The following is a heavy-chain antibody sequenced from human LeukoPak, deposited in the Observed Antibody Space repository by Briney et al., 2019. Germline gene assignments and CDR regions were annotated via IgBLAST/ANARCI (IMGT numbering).Heavy chain of an antibody. CDR2: ITSGSSYI. J-gene: IGHJ4*02. CDR1: GFTFGTCS. V-gene: IGHV3-21*01. CDR3: ARGPNESGGYPLNY. Sequence: AGGSLRLSCAASGFTFGTCSMNWVRQAPGKGLEWVASITSGSSYIYYADSVKGRFTISRDNAKNSLYLQMISLRAEDTAVYYYARGPNESGGYPLNYWGQGTLVTVSS. D-gene: IGHD3-22*01.